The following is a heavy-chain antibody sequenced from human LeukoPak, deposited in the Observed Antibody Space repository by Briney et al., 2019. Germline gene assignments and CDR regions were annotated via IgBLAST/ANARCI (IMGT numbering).Heavy chain of an antibody. CDR3: ARGLPTEGYFDY. J-gene: IGHJ4*02. Sequence: QPGGSLSLSCAASGFTFSNYAMCWVRQAPGKGLEWVSSISANGGRTYYADSVKGRFTISRDNSRNTLYLQMNSLRAEDTAVYYCARGLPTEGYFDYWGQGTLVTVSS. V-gene: IGHV3-23*01. CDR2: ISANGGRT. D-gene: IGHD5-12*01. CDR1: GFTFSNYA.